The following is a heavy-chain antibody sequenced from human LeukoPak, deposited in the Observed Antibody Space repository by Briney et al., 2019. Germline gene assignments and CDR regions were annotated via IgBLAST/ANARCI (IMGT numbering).Heavy chain of an antibody. CDR1: GFTFGTYW. CDR3: ARAGSLWFGESKLDY. J-gene: IGHJ4*02. Sequence: PGGSLRLSCAASGFTFGTYWMNWVRRAPGKGLEWVANINQDGSEKYYVDSVKGRFTISRDNAKNSLYLQMNSLRADDTAVFYCARAGSLWFGESKLDYWGQGTLVTVSS. D-gene: IGHD3-10*01. V-gene: IGHV3-7*01. CDR2: INQDGSEK.